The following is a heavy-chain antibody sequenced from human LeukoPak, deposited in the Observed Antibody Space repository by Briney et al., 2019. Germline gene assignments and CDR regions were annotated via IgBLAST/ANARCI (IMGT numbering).Heavy chain of an antibody. V-gene: IGHV3-48*03. Sequence: TGGSLRLSCAASGFTFSINEMSWVRQAPGKGLEWVSYISSSGGTTFYADPVKGRFTISRDNTKNSLYLQMNSLRAEDTAIYYCAKASLEYWGQGTLVAVSS. CDR3: AKASLEY. CDR2: ISSSGGTT. J-gene: IGHJ4*02. CDR1: GFTFSINE.